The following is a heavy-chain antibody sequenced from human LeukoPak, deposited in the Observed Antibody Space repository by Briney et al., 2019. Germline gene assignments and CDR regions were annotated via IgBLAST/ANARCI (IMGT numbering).Heavy chain of an antibody. CDR1: GYTFTGYY. V-gene: IGHV1-2*02. D-gene: IGHD3-10*01. CDR2: ISPNNGGT. Sequence: ASVKVSCKTSGYTFTGYYIHWMRQAPGQGLEWMGWISPNNGGTNYAQSFQGRVILTRDTSISTAYMELNGLRSDDTAVYYCARVGLYGSGSYLSYWGQGSLVTVSS. J-gene: IGHJ4*02. CDR3: ARVGLYGSGSYLSY.